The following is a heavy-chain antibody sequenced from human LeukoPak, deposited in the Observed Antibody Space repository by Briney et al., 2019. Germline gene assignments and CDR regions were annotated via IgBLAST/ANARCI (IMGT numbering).Heavy chain of an antibody. CDR1: GFTFSDYY. CDR2: FAGSDTTK. D-gene: IGHD3-22*01. CDR3: TTLGYHLDS. J-gene: IGHJ4*02. V-gene: IGHV3-11*04. Sequence: GGSLRLSCAASGFTFSDYYMSWVRQAPGKGLEWVAYFAGSDTTKYYADSVKGRFTISRDNAKNSLYLQMNSLRAEDTALYYCTTLGYHLDSWGQGTLVTVSS.